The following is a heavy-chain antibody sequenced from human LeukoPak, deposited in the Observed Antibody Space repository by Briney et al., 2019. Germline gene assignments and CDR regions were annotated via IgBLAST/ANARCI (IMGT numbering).Heavy chain of an antibody. J-gene: IGHJ3*02. CDR1: GFTFDDYG. CDR2: INWTGGST. V-gene: IGHV3-20*04. D-gene: IGHD1-26*01. CDR3: ARLRVVWDLDDAFDI. Sequence: GGSLRLSCAASGFTFDDYGMTWVRQAPGKGLGWVSGINWTGGSTAYADSVKGRFTISRENAKNAQYLQMNSLRAEDTALYYCARLRVVWDLDDAFDIWGQGTMVIVSS.